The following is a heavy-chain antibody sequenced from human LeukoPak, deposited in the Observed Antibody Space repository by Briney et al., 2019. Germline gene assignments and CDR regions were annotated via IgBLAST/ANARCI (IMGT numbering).Heavy chain of an antibody. D-gene: IGHD3-16*01. V-gene: IGHV3-64D*06. CDR1: GFTFSSYT. CDR3: GRGAPAY. Sequence: GGSLTLSCAASGFTFSSYTMHWVRQAPGKGLEYVSVISKNGGSTYYADSVKGRFTISRDNSKNTLYLQMSSLRTDDTAVYYCGRGAPAYWGQGPLVTVSS. CDR2: ISKNGGST. J-gene: IGHJ4*02.